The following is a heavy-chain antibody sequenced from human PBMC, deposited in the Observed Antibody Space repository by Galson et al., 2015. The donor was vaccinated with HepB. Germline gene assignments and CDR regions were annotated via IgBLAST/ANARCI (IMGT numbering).Heavy chain of an antibody. Sequence: SLRLSCAASGFTFSDYHMSWIRQAPGKGLEWVSYISSSSSYTNYADSVKGRFTISRDNAKNSLYLQMNSLRAEDTAVYYCARGILWFGEFNDAFDIWGQGTMVTVSS. CDR3: ARGILWFGEFNDAFDI. D-gene: IGHD3-10*01. CDR1: GFTFSDYH. V-gene: IGHV3-11*06. J-gene: IGHJ3*02. CDR2: ISSSSSYT.